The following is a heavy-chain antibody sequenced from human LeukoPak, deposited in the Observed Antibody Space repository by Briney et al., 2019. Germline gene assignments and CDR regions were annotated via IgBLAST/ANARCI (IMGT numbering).Heavy chain of an antibody. V-gene: IGHV4-34*01. J-gene: IGHJ4*02. CDR3: ARASPRGSYLYY. D-gene: IGHD1-26*01. CDR2: INHSGST. Sequence: SETLSLTCAVYGGSFSGYYWSWIRQPPGKGLEWIGEINHSGSTNYNPSLKSRVTTSVDTSKNQFSLKLSSVTAADTAVYYCARASPRGSYLYYWGQGTLVTVSS. CDR1: GGSFSGYY.